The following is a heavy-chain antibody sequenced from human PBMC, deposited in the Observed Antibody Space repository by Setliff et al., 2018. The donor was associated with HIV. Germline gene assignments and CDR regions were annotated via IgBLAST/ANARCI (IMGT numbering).Heavy chain of an antibody. CDR2: FYETGYT. D-gene: IGHD2-15*01. J-gene: IGHJ4*02. Sequence: PSETLSLTCTVSGDFLSSDYYWGWIRQPPGKWLAWIGSFYETGYTYYNPSLKSRVIISVDTSKNQISLRLNSLTAADTAGYYCATSVANLDSVDYWGQGTLVTVSS. V-gene: IGHV4-38-2*02. CDR1: GDFLSSDYY. CDR3: ATSVANLDSVDY.